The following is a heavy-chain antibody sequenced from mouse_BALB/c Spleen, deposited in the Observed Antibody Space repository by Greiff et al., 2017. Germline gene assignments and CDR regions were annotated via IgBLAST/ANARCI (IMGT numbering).Heavy chain of an antibody. Sequence: EVQLQQSGAELVRSGASVKLSCTASGFNIKDYYMHWVKQRPEQGLEWIGWIDPENGDTEYAPKFQGKATMTADTSSNTAYLQLSSLTSENSAVYFCARSEDGYPFAYWGQGTLVTVSA. D-gene: IGHD2-3*01. CDR1: GFNIKDYY. J-gene: IGHJ3*01. V-gene: IGHV14-4*02. CDR2: IDPENGDT. CDR3: ARSEDGYPFAY.